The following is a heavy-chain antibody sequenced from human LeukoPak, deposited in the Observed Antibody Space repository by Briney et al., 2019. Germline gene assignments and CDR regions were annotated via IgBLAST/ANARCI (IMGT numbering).Heavy chain of an antibody. CDR1: GGSFSGYY. CDR3: ARMGYYYDFDAFDI. V-gene: IGHV4-34*01. D-gene: IGHD3-10*01. J-gene: IGHJ3*02. CDR2: INHSGST. Sequence: PSETLSLTCAVYGGSFSGYYWSWIRQPPGKGLEWIGEINHSGSTNYNPSLKSRVTISVDTSKNQFSLKLSSVTAADTAVYYCARMGYYYDFDAFDIWGQGTMVTVSS.